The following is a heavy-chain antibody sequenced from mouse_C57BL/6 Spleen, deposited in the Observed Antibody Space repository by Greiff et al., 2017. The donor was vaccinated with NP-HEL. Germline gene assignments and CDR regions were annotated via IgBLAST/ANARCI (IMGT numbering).Heavy chain of an antibody. CDR3: TKGYIDWYFDV. V-gene: IGHV5-17*01. CDR2: ISSGSSTI. CDR1: GFTFSDYG. D-gene: IGHD1-3*01. J-gene: IGHJ1*03. Sequence: EVKLMESGGGLVKPGGSLKLSCAASGFTFSDYGMHWVRQAPEKGLEWVAYISSGSSTIYYADTVKGRFTISRDNAKNTLFLQMTSLRSEDTAMYYCTKGYIDWYFDVWGTGTTVTVSS.